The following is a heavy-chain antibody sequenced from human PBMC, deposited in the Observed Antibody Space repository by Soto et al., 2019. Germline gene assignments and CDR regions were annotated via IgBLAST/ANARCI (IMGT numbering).Heavy chain of an antibody. CDR2: IIPILGIA. V-gene: IGHV1-69*04. Sequence: SVKVSCKASGGTFSSYTISWVRQAPGQGLEWMGRIIPILGIANYAQKFQGRVTITADKSTSTAYMELSSLRSEDTAVYYCAREQYSSSSGHDAXDIWGQGTMVTVSS. CDR1: GGTFSSYT. D-gene: IGHD6-6*01. J-gene: IGHJ3*02. CDR3: AREQYSSSSGHDAXDI.